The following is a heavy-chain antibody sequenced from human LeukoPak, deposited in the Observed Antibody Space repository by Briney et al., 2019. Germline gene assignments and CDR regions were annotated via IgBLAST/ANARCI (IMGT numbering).Heavy chain of an antibody. V-gene: IGHV1-69*13. J-gene: IGHJ4*02. CDR3: ATSRVRFLEWFPFDY. Sequence: WASVKVSCKASGGTFSSYAISWVRQAPGQGLEWMGGIIPIFGTANYAQKFQGRVTITADESTSTAYMELSSLRSEDTAVYYCATSRVRFLEWFPFDYWGQGTLVTVSS. D-gene: IGHD3-3*01. CDR1: GGTFSSYA. CDR2: IIPIFGTA.